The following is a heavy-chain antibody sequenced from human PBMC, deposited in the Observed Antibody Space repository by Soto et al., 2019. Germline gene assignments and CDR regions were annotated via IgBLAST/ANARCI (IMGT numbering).Heavy chain of an antibody. Sequence: GASVKVSCKVSGYTLTELSMHWVRQAPGKGLEWMGGFDPEDGETIYAQKFQGRVTMTEDTSTDTAYMELSSLRSEDTAVYYCATLGGWLQLQDYWGQGTLVTVSS. V-gene: IGHV1-24*01. CDR3: ATLGGWLQLQDY. D-gene: IGHD5-12*01. CDR1: GYTLTELS. J-gene: IGHJ4*02. CDR2: FDPEDGET.